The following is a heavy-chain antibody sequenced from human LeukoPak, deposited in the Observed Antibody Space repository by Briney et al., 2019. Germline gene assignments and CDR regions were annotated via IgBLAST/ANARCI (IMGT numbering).Heavy chain of an antibody. CDR3: TTDSYYYDSSGYYSDAFDI. CDR1: GFTFSNAW. CDR2: IKSKTDGGTT. D-gene: IGHD3-22*01. J-gene: IGHJ3*02. Sequence: GGSLRLSCAASGFTFSNAWMSWVRQAPGKRLEWVGRIKSKTDGGTTDYAAPVKGRFTISRDDSKNTLYLQMNSLKTEDTAVYYCTTDSYYYDSSGYYSDAFDIWGQGTMVTVSS. V-gene: IGHV3-15*01.